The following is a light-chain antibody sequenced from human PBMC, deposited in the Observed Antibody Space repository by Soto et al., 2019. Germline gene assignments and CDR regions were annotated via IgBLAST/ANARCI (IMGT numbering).Light chain of an antibody. Sequence: DIQMTQSPSTLSASVGDRVTITCRASQSISSWLAWYQQKPGKAPKLLIYKASTLKSGVPSRFSGSGSGTEFTLTISSMQHDDFATYYCQQYNSYSETFGQGTKG. CDR3: QQYNSYSET. CDR1: QSISSW. V-gene: IGKV1-5*03. CDR2: KAS. J-gene: IGKJ1*01.